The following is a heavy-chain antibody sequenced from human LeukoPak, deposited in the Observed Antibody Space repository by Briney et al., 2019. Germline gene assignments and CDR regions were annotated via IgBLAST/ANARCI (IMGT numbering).Heavy chain of an antibody. J-gene: IGHJ4*02. CDR2: LYYSGST. D-gene: IGHD3-9*01. Sequence: PSETLSLTCTVSGGSVSSTEFSWGWIRQPPGKGLQWVGNLYYSGSTSYHPSLNSRVTMSVDTSKNQFSLNMTSVTAADTAVYYCARLSKGRYFDYIFDYWGQGSLVTVSS. CDR3: ARLSKGRYFDYIFDY. V-gene: IGHV4-39*01. CDR1: GGSVSSTEFS.